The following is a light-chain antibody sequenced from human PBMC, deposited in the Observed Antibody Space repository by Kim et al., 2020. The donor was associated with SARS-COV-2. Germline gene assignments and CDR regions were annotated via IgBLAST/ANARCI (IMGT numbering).Light chain of an antibody. V-gene: IGLV3-1*01. J-gene: IGLJ3*02. CDR1: KLGDKY. CDR3: RAWDSSTGV. Sequence: VSPGQTASITCSGDKLGDKYACWYQQRPGQSPVLVIYQDNKRPSGIPERFSGSNSGNTATLTISGTQTVDEADYYCRAWDSSTGVFGGGTQLTVL. CDR2: QDN.